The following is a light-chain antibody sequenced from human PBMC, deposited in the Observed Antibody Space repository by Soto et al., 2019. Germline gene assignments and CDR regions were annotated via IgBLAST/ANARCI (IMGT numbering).Light chain of an antibody. CDR1: QDISSY. J-gene: IGKJ2*01. V-gene: IGKV1-9*01. CDR2: AAS. Sequence: DIQLTQSPSFLSASVGDRVTITCRASQDISSYLAWYQQKPGKAPKLLIYAASTLQSGVSSRFSGSGSGTEFTLTISSLQPEDFATYHCQQFNSYPYTFGQGTKLEIK. CDR3: QQFNSYPYT.